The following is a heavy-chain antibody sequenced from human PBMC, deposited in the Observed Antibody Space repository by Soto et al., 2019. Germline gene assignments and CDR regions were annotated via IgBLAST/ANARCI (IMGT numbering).Heavy chain of an antibody. Sequence: SETLSLTCAVYGGSFSYHYWSWIRQPPGKGLEWIGEIYYNGSTNYNPSLKSRVTISVDTSKNQFSLKLSSVTAADTAVYYCARDTAMDLYYYYYGMDVWGQGTTVTVSS. J-gene: IGHJ6*02. D-gene: IGHD5-18*01. CDR2: IYYNGST. CDR1: GGSFSYHY. CDR3: ARDTAMDLYYYYYGMDV. V-gene: IGHV4-59*11.